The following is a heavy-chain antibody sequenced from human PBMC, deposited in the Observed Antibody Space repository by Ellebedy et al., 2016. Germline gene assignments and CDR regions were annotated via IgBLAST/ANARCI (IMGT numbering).Heavy chain of an antibody. Sequence: SETLSLTCTVSGGSISSSSYYWGWIRQPPGKGLEWIGSIYYSGSTYYNPSLKSRVTISVDTSKNQFSLKLSSVTAADTAVYYCAGHVLEWLLFLWFDPWGQGTLVTVSS. CDR2: IYYSGST. D-gene: IGHD3-3*01. V-gene: IGHV4-39*01. J-gene: IGHJ5*02. CDR3: AGHVLEWLLFLWFDP. CDR1: GGSISSSSYY.